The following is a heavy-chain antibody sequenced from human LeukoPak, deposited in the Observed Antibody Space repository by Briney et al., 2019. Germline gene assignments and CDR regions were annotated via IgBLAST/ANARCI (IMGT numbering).Heavy chain of an antibody. CDR3: AKDIRQYYYGSGVYYYYGMDV. J-gene: IGHJ6*02. Sequence: GRSLRLSCAASGFTFDDYAMHWVRQAPGKGLEWVSGISWNSGSIDYADSVKGRFTISRDNAKNSLYLQMNSLRAEDTALYYCAKDIRQYYYGSGVYYYYGMDVWGQGTTVTVSS. D-gene: IGHD3-10*01. CDR1: GFTFDDYA. V-gene: IGHV3-9*01. CDR2: ISWNSGSI.